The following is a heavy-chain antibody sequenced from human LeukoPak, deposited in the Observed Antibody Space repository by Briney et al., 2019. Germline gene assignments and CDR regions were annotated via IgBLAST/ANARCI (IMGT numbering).Heavy chain of an antibody. D-gene: IGHD6-13*01. CDR2: ISGSGDNT. CDR1: GFTFSSYA. V-gene: IGHV3-23*01. J-gene: IGHJ4*02. Sequence: GGSLRLSCAAPGFTFSSYATSWVRQAPGKGLEWVSAISGSGDNTYYADSVKGRFTISRDNSKNTLYLQMNSLRVEDTAEYYCAKVRGSSRDPLDYWGQGTLVTVSS. CDR3: AKVRGSSRDPLDY.